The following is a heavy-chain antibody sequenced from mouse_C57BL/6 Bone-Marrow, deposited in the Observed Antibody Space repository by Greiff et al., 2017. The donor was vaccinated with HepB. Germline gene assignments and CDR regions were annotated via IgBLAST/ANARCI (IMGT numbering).Heavy chain of an antibody. V-gene: IGHV1-72*01. CDR3: ARSGSIYYDYDGAMDY. Sequence: QVQLKQPGAELVKPGASVKLSCKASGYTFTSYWMHWVKQRPGRGLEWIGRIDPNSGGTKYNEKFKSKATLTVDKPSSTAYMQLSSLTSEDSAVYYCARSGSIYYDYDGAMDYWGQGTSVTVAS. CDR1: GYTFTSYW. D-gene: IGHD2-4*01. J-gene: IGHJ4*01. CDR2: IDPNSGGT.